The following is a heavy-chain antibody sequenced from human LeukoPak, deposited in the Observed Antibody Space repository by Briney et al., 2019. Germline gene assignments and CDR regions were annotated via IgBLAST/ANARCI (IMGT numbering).Heavy chain of an antibody. CDR2: IYYSGST. CDR1: GGSISSYY. Sequence: PSETLSLTCTVSGGSISSYYWSWIRQPPGKGLEWIGYIYYSGSTNYNPSLKSRVTISVDTSKNQFSLKLSSVAAADTAVYYCARDNAPNYCSGGSCYSGLGYWGQGTLVTVSS. V-gene: IGHV4-59*12. J-gene: IGHJ4*02. CDR3: ARDNAPNYCSGGSCYSGLGY. D-gene: IGHD2-15*01.